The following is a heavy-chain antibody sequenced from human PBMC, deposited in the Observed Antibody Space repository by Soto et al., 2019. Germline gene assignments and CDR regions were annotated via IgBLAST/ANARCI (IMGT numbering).Heavy chain of an antibody. CDR3: ARGDREDILVVVGARPGEYGTDI. D-gene: IGHD2-15*01. Sequence: PGGSLRLSCVVSGFTFSSYAMNWVRQAPGKGLEWVSVISGSGDTTYYADSVKGRFTISRDNSKNTLYLYMNSLRSEDTGVYYCARGDREDILVVVGARPGEYGTDIWGQGTTVTVSS. CDR1: GFTFSSYA. CDR2: ISGSGDTT. V-gene: IGHV3-23*01. J-gene: IGHJ6*02.